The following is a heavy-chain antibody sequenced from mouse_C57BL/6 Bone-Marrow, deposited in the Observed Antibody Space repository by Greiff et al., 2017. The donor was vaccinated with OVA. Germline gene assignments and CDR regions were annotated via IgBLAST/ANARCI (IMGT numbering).Heavy chain of an antibody. CDR2: IYPGDGYT. J-gene: IGHJ2*01. CDR3: ARGGGTDFDY. Sequence: VQLQQSGPELVKPGASVKISCKASGYAFSSSWMNWVKQRPGKGLEWIGRIYPGDGYTNYNGKFKGKATLTADKSSSTAYMQLSSLTSEDSAVYFCARGGGTDFDYWGQGTTLTVSS. CDR1: GYAFSSSW. D-gene: IGHD4-1*01. V-gene: IGHV1-82*01.